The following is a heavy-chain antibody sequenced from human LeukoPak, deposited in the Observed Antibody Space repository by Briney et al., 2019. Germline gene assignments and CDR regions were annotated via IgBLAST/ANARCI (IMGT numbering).Heavy chain of an antibody. V-gene: IGHV3-73*01. CDR2: IGSKANSYAT. Sequence: GGSLRLSCAASGFTFSGSAMHWVRQASGKGLEWVGRIGSKANSYATAYAASVKGRFTISRDDSKNTAYLQMNSLKTEDTAVYYCTRNNCSSTSCYDYWGQGTLVTVSS. J-gene: IGHJ4*02. D-gene: IGHD2-2*01. CDR3: TRNNCSSTSCYDY. CDR1: GFTFSGSA.